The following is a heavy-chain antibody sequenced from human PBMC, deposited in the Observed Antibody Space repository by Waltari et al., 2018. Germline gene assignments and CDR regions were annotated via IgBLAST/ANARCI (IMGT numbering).Heavy chain of an antibody. V-gene: IGHV4-39*01. D-gene: IGHD5-12*01. CDR3: ARQMSGYDYGGVRGVIDY. J-gene: IGHJ4*02. Sequence: QLQLQESGPGLVKPSETLSLTCTVSGGSISSSSYYWGWIRQPPGKGLEWIGSIYYSGSTYYNPSLKSRVTISVDTSKNQFSLKLSSVTAADTAVYYCARQMSGYDYGGVRGVIDYWGQGTLVTVSS. CDR1: GGSISSSSYY. CDR2: IYYSGST.